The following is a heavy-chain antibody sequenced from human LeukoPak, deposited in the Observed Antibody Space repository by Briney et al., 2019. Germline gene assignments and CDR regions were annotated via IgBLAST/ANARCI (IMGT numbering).Heavy chain of an antibody. J-gene: IGHJ4*02. D-gene: IGHD3-9*01. Sequence: GASVKVSCKASGYTFTSYGISWVRQAPGQGLESMGWISAYNGNTNYAQKLQGRVTMTTDTSTSTAYMELRSLGSDETAVYYCARVDLLTGYYFFDYWGQGTLVTVSS. V-gene: IGHV1-18*01. CDR3: ARVDLLTGYYFFDY. CDR1: GYTFTSYG. CDR2: ISAYNGNT.